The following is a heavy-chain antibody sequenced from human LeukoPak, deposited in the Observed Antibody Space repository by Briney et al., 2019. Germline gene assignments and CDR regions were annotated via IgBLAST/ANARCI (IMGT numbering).Heavy chain of an antibody. J-gene: IGHJ3*02. CDR1: GYTLTELS. CDR3: ATAEIVATIPAFDI. CDR2: FDPEDGET. V-gene: IGHV1-24*01. D-gene: IGHD5-12*01. Sequence: ASVKVSCKVSGYTLTELSMHWVRQAPGKGLEWMGGFDPEDGETIYAQKFQGRVTMTEDTSTDTAYMELSSLRSEDTAVYYCATAEIVATIPAFDIWGQGTMVTVSS.